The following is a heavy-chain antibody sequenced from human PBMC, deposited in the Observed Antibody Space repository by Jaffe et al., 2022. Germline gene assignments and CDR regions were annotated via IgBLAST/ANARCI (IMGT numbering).Heavy chain of an antibody. D-gene: IGHD6-13*01. CDR3: ASSPFPGSSWYVYFDY. Sequence: QVQLVQSGAEVKKPGASVKVSCKASGYTFTSYAMHWVRQAPGQRLEWMGWINAGNGNTKYSQKFQGRVTITRDTSASTAYMELSSLRSEDTAVYYCASSPFPGSSWYVYFDYWGQGTLVTVSS. CDR1: GYTFTSYA. V-gene: IGHV1-3*01. CDR2: INAGNGNT. J-gene: IGHJ4*02.